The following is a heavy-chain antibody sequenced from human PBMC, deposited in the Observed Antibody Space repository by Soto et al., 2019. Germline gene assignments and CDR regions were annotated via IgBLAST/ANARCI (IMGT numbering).Heavy chain of an antibody. CDR1: GGTFNNYA. J-gene: IGHJ6*02. CDR3: ETGLKEAGIGGNYYSGMDV. Sequence: QVQLVQSGAEVKKPGSSVKVSCKASGGTFNNYAFSWVRQAPGQGLEWLGGIMPIFGRPDYAQKFRDRVTITADQSTTTAHMELSSLRSEDTAVYYCETGLKEAGIGGNYYSGMDVWGQGTTVTVSS. CDR2: IMPIFGRP. V-gene: IGHV1-69*12. D-gene: IGHD6-19*01.